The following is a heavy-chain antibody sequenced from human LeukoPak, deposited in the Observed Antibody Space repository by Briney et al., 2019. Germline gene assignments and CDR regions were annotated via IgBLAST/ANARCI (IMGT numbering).Heavy chain of an antibody. D-gene: IGHD2-21*02. CDR3: ATRSVVVTATTNWFDP. Sequence: ASVKVSCKVSGYTLTELSMHWVRQAPGKGLEWMGGFDPEDGETIYAQKFQGRVTMTEDTSTDTAYMELSSLRSEDTAVYYCATRSVVVTATTNWFDPWGQGTLVTVSS. V-gene: IGHV1-24*01. CDR2: FDPEDGET. CDR1: GYTLTELS. J-gene: IGHJ5*02.